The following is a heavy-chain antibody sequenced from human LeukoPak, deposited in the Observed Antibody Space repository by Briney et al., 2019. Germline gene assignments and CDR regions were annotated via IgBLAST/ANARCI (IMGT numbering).Heavy chain of an antibody. Sequence: GGSLRLSCAASGFTFSNVWMSWVRQAPGKGLEWVGRIKSETDGGTTDYAGPVKGRFTISRDDSKNTLYLQMNSLKTEDTAVYYCTTRGGSFSIFDYWGQGTLVTVSS. V-gene: IGHV3-15*01. CDR1: GFTFSNVW. D-gene: IGHD1-26*01. J-gene: IGHJ4*02. CDR3: TTRGGSFSIFDY. CDR2: IKSETDGGTT.